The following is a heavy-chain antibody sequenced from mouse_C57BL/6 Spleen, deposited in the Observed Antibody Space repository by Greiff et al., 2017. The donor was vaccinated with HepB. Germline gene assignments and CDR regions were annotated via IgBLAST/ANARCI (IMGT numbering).Heavy chain of an antibody. J-gene: IGHJ4*01. CDR2: IDPETGGT. D-gene: IGHD2-2*01. Sequence: QVQLQQSGAELVRPGASVTLSCKASGYTFTDYEMHWVKQTPVHGLEWIGAIDPETGGTAYNQKFKGKAILTADKSSSTAYMELRSLTSEDSAVYYCTRSTMVNGAMDYWGQGTSVTVSS. CDR1: GYTFTDYE. CDR3: TRSTMVNGAMDY. V-gene: IGHV1-15*01.